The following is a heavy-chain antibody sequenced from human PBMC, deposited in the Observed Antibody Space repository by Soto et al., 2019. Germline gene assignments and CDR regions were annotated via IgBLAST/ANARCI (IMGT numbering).Heavy chain of an antibody. V-gene: IGHV6-1*01. D-gene: IGHD3-9*01. J-gene: IGHJ5*02. CDR1: GDSVSSNSAA. CDR2: TYYRSKWYN. Sequence: SQTLSLTCAISGDSVSSNSAAWNWIRQSPSRGLEWLGRTYYRSKWYNDYAVSVKSRITINPDTSKNQFSLQLNSVTPEDTAVYYCARHYDILTGYYWAWFDPWGQGTLVTVSS. CDR3: ARHYDILTGYYWAWFDP.